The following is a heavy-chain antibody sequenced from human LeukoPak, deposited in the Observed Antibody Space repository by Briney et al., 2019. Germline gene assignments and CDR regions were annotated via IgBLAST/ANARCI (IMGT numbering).Heavy chain of an antibody. D-gene: IGHD3-10*01. J-gene: IGHJ3*02. CDR3: ANYGGWVGGSGSNHAFDI. Sequence: ASVKVSCKASGYTLTSYYMHWVRQAPGQGLEWMGIINPSGGSTSYAQKFQGRVTMTWDTSTSTVYMELSSLRSEDTAVYYCANYGGWVGGSGSNHAFDIWGQGTMVNVSS. CDR2: INPSGGST. V-gene: IGHV1-46*01. CDR1: GYTLTSYY.